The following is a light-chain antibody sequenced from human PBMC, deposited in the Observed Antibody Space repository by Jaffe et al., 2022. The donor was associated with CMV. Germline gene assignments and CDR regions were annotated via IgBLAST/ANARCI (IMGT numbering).Light chain of an antibody. Sequence: DIQMAQSPSSLSASVGDRVTITCRASQSISKYLNWYQQKPGKPPELLIYAASSLVSWVPSRFSGTGSGRDFSLTISSLQPEDFATYYCQESSSTPPTFGQGTKVEIK. V-gene: IGKV1-39*01. CDR1: QSISKY. CDR2: AAS. CDR3: QESSSTPPT. J-gene: IGKJ1*01.